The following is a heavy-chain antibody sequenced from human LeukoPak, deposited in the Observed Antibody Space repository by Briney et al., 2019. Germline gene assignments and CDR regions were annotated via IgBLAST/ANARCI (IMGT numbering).Heavy chain of an antibody. Sequence: SGPTLVKPTQTLTLTCTFSGFSLSTSGMCVSWIRQPPGKALEWLARIDWDDDKYYSTSLKTRPTISKDTSKNQVVLTMTNMDPVDTATYYCARIERLRTDAFDIWGQGTMVTVSS. CDR3: ARIERLRTDAFDI. CDR1: GFSLSTSGMC. CDR2: IDWDDDK. D-gene: IGHD3-16*01. V-gene: IGHV2-70*11. J-gene: IGHJ3*02.